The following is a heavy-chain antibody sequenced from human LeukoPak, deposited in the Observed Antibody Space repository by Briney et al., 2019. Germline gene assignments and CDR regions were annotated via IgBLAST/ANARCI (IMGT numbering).Heavy chain of an antibody. CDR2: IYPGDSDT. J-gene: IGHJ4*02. V-gene: IGHV5-51*01. CDR1: GYSFTSYW. Sequence: PGEALKISCKGSGYSFTSYWIGWGRQMPGKGLEWMGIIYPGDSDTRYSPSFQGQVTISADKSISTAYLQWSSLKASDTAMYYCARRITIFGGRDYFDYWGQGTLVTVSS. CDR3: ARRITIFGGRDYFDY. D-gene: IGHD3-3*01.